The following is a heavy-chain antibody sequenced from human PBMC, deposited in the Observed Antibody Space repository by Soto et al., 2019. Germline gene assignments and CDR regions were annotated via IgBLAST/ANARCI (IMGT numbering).Heavy chain of an antibody. V-gene: IGHV3-74*01. CDR2: INSDGSTT. CDR1: GFTFSNFY. J-gene: IGHJ4*02. Sequence: EVQLVESGGGLVQPGGSLRLSCAASGFTFSNFYVHWVRQAPGKGLEWVSRINSDGSTTNYADSVKGRFTISRDNAKNTLYLQMNSLRAEDTAIYDCAISEGDYWGQGMLVTVSS. CDR3: AISEGDY.